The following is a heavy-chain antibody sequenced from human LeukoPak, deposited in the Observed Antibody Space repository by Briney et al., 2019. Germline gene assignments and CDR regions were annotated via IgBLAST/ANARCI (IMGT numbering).Heavy chain of an antibody. CDR2: ISGSGGST. CDR3: AKQESVTTVSYYYGMDV. CDR1: GFTFSSYA. D-gene: IGHD4-17*01. J-gene: IGHJ6*02. Sequence: PGGSLRLSCAASGFTFSSYAMSWVRQAPGKGLEWVSAISGSGGSTYYADSVKGRFTISRDNSKNTLYLQMNSLRAEDTAVYYCAKQESVTTVSYYYGMDVWGQGTTVTVSS. V-gene: IGHV3-23*01.